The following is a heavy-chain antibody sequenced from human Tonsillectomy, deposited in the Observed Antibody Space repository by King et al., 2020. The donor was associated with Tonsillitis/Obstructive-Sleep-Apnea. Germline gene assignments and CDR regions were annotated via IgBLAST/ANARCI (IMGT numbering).Heavy chain of an antibody. CDR3: AHSRPDRGYAPLDAFDF. CDR1: GFSLSTSGVG. CDR2: IYWDDDQ. D-gene: IGHD5-12*01. V-gene: IGHV2-5*02. Sequence: TLKESGPSLVKPTQTLTLTCTFSGFSLSTSGVGVGWIRQPPGKALEWLASIYWDDDQRSRASLRSRLTITKDTSKNQVVFTLANMGPEDTGTYYCAHSRPDRGYAPLDAFDFWGRGTLITVSS. J-gene: IGHJ3*01.